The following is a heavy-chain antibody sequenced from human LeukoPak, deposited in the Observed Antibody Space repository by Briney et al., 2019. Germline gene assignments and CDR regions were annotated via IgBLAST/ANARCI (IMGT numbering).Heavy chain of an antibody. CDR1: GFTFSAYA. D-gene: IGHD3-10*01. V-gene: IGHV3-30*04. Sequence: GGSLRLSCAASGFTFSAYAMHWVRQAPGKGLEWVALIANDGRYKYYTDSAKGRFTISRDNSKDTLYLQMSSLRAEDTSVYCCAGGMLREVGHYYYGMDVWGQGTTVTVSS. CDR3: AGGMLREVGHYYYGMDV. CDR2: IANDGRYK. J-gene: IGHJ6*02.